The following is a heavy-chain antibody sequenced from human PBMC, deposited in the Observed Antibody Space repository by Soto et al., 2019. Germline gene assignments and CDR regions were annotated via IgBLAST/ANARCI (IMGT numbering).Heavy chain of an antibody. CDR1: GFTVSSNY. J-gene: IGHJ3*02. Sequence: GGSLRLSCAASGFTVSSNYMSWVRQAPGKGLEWVSVIYSGGSTYYADSVKGRFTISRDNSKNTLYLQMNSLRAEDTAVYYCARDEYCSGGSCYAAFDIWGQGTMVTVSS. CDR2: IYSGGST. V-gene: IGHV3-66*01. D-gene: IGHD2-15*01. CDR3: ARDEYCSGGSCYAAFDI.